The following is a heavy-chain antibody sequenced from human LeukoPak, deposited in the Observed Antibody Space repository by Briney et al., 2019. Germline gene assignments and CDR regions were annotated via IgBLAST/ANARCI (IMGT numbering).Heavy chain of an antibody. CDR2: IKQDGSEK. CDR1: GFTFSSYA. CDR3: ARDAGKLGTRRPLDY. V-gene: IGHV3-7*01. Sequence: GGSLRLSCAASGFTFSSYAMHWVRQAPGKGLEWVANIKQDGSEKYYVDSVKGRFTISRDNAKNSLYLQMNSLRAEDTAVYYCARDAGKLGTRRPLDYWGQGTLVTVSS. J-gene: IGHJ4*02. D-gene: IGHD7-27*01.